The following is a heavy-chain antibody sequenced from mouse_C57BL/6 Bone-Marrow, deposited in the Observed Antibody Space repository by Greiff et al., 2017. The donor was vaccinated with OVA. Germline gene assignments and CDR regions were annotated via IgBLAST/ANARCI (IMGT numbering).Heavy chain of an antibody. V-gene: IGHV5-4*03. CDR2: ISDGGSYT. J-gene: IGHJ2*01. CDR3: NYFDY. CDR1: GFTFSSYA. Sequence: EVKLMESGGGLVKPVGSLKLSCAASGFTFSSYAMSWVRQTPEKRLEWVATISDGGSYTYYPDNVKGRFTISRDNAKNNLYLQMSHLKSEDTAMYYCNYFDYWGQGTTLTVSS.